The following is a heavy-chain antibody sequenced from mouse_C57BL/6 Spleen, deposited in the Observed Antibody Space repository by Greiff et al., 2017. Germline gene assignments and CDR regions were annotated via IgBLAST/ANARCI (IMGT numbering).Heavy chain of an antibody. J-gene: IGHJ2*01. CDR2: IYPGDGDT. V-gene: IGHV1-82*01. CDR1: GYAFSSSW. D-gene: IGHD2-5*01. Sequence: VQLQQSGPELVKPGASVKISCKASGYAFSSSWMNWVKQRPGKGLEWIGRIYPGDGDTNYNGKFKGKATLTADKSSSTAYMQLSSLTSEDSAVYFCARGGYSNYVYFDYWGQGTTLTVSS. CDR3: ARGGYSNYVYFDY.